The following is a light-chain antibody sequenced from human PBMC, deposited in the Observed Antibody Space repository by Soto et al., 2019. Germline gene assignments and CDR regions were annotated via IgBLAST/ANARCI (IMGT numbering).Light chain of an antibody. Sequence: EIVLTQSPGTLSLSPGERATLSCRASQSVRSSYLAWYQQKPCQSPRLLIYGASSRASGIPDRFSGSGSGTDFTLTITRLEPEDFAVYYCQQYGSSPQTFGQGTKVEIK. V-gene: IGKV3-20*01. CDR1: QSVRSSY. CDR3: QQYGSSPQT. CDR2: GAS. J-gene: IGKJ1*01.